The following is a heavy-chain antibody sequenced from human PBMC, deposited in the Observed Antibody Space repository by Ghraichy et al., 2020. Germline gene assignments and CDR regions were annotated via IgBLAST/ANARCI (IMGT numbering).Heavy chain of an antibody. CDR3: ASAPAGYDSSGYVDY. V-gene: IGHV1-46*01. Sequence: ASVKVSCKASGYTLTSYYMHWVRQAPGQGLEWMGIINPSGGSTSYAQKFQGRVTMTRDTSTSTVYMELSSLRSEDTAVYYCASAPAGYDSSGYVDYWGQGTLVTVSS. J-gene: IGHJ4*02. CDR1: GYTLTSYY. D-gene: IGHD3-22*01. CDR2: INPSGGST.